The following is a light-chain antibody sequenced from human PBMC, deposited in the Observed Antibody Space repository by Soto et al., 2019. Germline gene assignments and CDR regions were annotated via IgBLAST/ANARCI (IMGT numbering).Light chain of an antibody. CDR3: QQYNNWPRT. V-gene: IGKV3-15*01. Sequence: EIVMTQSPATLSVSPGERATLSCRASQSVSSNLAWSQQKPGQAPRLLIYGASTRATGIPARFSGSGSGTEFTLTISSLQSEDLAVYYCQQYNNWPRTFGQGTKVEIK. J-gene: IGKJ1*01. CDR1: QSVSSN. CDR2: GAS.